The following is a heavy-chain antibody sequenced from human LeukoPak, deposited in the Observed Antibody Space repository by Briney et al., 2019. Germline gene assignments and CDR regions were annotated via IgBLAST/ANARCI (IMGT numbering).Heavy chain of an antibody. D-gene: IGHD2-2*01. J-gene: IGHJ6*02. CDR1: GGSFSGYY. CDR3: ARIKLVNYYYYYGMDV. CDR2: INHSGST. V-gene: IGHV4-34*01. Sequence: PSETLSLTCAVYGGSFSGYYWSWIRQPPGKGLEWIGEINHSGSTNYNPSLKSRVTISVDASKNQFSLKLSSVTAADTAVYYCARIKLVNYYYYYGMDVWGQGTTVTVSS.